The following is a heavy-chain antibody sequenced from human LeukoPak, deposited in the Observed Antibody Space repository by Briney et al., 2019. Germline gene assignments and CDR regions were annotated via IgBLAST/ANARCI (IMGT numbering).Heavy chain of an antibody. D-gene: IGHD5-18*01. J-gene: IGHJ4*02. CDR1: GGSISGYY. V-gene: IGHV4-59*01. CDR2: MYSSGIC. Sequence: SETLSLTCTVSGGSISGYYWSWIRQSPGKGLEWIGYMYSSGICNYNPSLQRRVAISVDPSKNRFSLQLTSVTAAHTAVYYCARGQRGYPYWGQGTLVTVSS. CDR3: ARGQRGYPY.